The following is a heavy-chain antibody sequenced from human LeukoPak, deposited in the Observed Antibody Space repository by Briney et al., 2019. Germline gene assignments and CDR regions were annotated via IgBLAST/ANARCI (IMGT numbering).Heavy chain of an antibody. CDR3: AKDRGAVITAPPDY. V-gene: IGHV3-23*01. J-gene: IGHJ4*02. D-gene: IGHD2-15*01. CDR1: AFTFSSYA. Sequence: GGSLRLSCVASAFTFSSYAMSWVRQAPGKGLEWVSGISGSGVSTYYADSVKGRFTMTRDNSKNTLYLQINSLRAEDTAVYYCAKDRGAVITAPPDYWGQGILVTVSS. CDR2: ISGSGVST.